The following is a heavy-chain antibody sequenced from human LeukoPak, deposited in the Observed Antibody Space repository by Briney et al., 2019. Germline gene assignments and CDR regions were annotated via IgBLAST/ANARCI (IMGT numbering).Heavy chain of an antibody. V-gene: IGHV3-23*01. CDR2: ISGSGGST. Sequence: GGSLRLSCAASGFTFSSYAMSWVRQAPGKGLKWVSAISGSGGSTYYADSVKGRFTISRDNSKNTLYLQMNSLRAEDTAVYYCANSMVRGVIPYYFDYWGQGTLVTVSS. CDR1: GFTFSSYA. J-gene: IGHJ4*02. D-gene: IGHD3-10*01. CDR3: ANSMVRGVIPYYFDY.